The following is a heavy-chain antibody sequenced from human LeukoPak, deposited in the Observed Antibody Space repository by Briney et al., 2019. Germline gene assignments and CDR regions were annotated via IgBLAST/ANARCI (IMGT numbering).Heavy chain of an antibody. V-gene: IGHV4-34*01. CDR2: LNHSGST. Sequence: SETLSLTCAVYGGSFSGYYWRWITHPPAKAREWIGELNHSGSTNYNPSLQRRATISVDTSKNQFSLKLSSVSAADTAVYYCARSRDGYNFGLDYWGQGTLVTVSS. CDR3: ARSRDGYNFGLDY. J-gene: IGHJ4*02. CDR1: GGSFSGYY. D-gene: IGHD5-24*01.